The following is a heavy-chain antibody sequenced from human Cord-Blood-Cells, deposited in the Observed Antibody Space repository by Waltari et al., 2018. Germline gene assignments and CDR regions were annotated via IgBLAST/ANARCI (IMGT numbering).Heavy chain of an antibody. D-gene: IGHD1-26*01. CDR3: ARDRELLISYYYYGMDV. V-gene: IGHV7-4-1*01. CDR1: GYTFTSYA. CDR2: INTNTGNP. Sequence: QVQLVQSGSELKKPWASVKVSCKASGYTFTSYAMDWVREVPGQGIEWMGWINTNTGNPTYAQGFTGRFVFSLDTSVSTAYLQICSLKAEDTAVYYCARDRELLISYYYYGMDVWGQGTTVTVSS. J-gene: IGHJ6*02.